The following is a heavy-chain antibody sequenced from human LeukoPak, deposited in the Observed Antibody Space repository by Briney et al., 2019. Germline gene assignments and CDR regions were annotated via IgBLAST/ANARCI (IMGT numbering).Heavy chain of an antibody. CDR1: GFTFSSYS. D-gene: IGHD3-10*01. J-gene: IGHJ3*01. Sequence: GGSLRLSCAASGFTFSSYSMNWVRQAPGKGLEWVSSIGSSSSYIYYADSVKGRFTISRDNAKNSLYLQMNSLRAEDTAVYYCARDSSGRWGQGTMVTVSS. CDR2: IGSSSSYI. V-gene: IGHV3-21*01. CDR3: ARDSSGR.